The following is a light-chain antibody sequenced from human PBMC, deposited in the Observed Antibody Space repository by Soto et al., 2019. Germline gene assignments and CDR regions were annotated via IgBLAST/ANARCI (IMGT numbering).Light chain of an antibody. CDR2: RAS. J-gene: IGKJ1*01. CDR1: QSISTW. Sequence: DIQMTQSPSTLSASVGDRVTITCWASQSISTWLAWYQHKPGKAPKLLIYRASSLESGVPSRFSGSGSGTEFTLTISSLQPDDFATYYCQQYNSYWTFGQGTKVEIK. V-gene: IGKV1-5*03. CDR3: QQYNSYWT.